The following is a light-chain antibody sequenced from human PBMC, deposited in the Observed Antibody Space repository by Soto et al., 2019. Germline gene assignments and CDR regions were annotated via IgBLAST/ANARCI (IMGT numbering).Light chain of an antibody. V-gene: IGLV2-14*01. CDR1: SSDVGGYNY. CDR3: SSYISSSTVA. Sequence: QSVLTQPASVSGSPGQSITISCTGTSSDVGGYNYVSWYQQHPGKAPKLMIYDVSNRPSGVSNRFSGSKSGNTASLTISGLQAEDEADYYCSSYISSSTVAFGGGTQLTVL. CDR2: DVS. J-gene: IGLJ2*01.